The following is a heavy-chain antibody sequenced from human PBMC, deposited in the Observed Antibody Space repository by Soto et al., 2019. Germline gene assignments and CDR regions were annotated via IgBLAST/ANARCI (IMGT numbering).Heavy chain of an antibody. CDR1: GYTFATQG. J-gene: IGHJ4*02. CDR3: AIGSTVAGTRVFDS. V-gene: IGHV1-18*01. Sequence: ASVKVSCKASGYTFATQGISWVRQAPGQGLEWMGWINTHNGVTYYAQKLQGRVTMTTETSTSTAYMDLRSLRSDDTVVYYCAIGSTVAGTRVFDSWGQGTLVTVSS. CDR2: INTHNGVT. D-gene: IGHD6-19*01.